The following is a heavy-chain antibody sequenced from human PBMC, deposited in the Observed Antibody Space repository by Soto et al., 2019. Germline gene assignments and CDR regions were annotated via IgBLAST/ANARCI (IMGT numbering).Heavy chain of an antibody. D-gene: IGHD3-22*01. J-gene: IGHJ4*02. V-gene: IGHV1-46*01. CDR2: INPSGGST. Sequence: QVQLVQSGAEVKKPGASVKVSCKASGYTFTSYYMHWVRQAPGQGLEWMGIINPSGGSTSYAQKFQGRVXXTXDXYTSTVYMDLSSLSSEDTAVYYCARASSGYYSYCDYWGQGTLVTVSS. CDR1: GYTFTSYY. CDR3: ARASSGYYSYCDY.